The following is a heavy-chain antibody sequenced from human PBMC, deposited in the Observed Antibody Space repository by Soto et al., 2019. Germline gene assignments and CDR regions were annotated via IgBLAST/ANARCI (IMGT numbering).Heavy chain of an antibody. CDR1: GYTFTSYY. CDR2: INPSGGST. CDR3: ARVRYFDWSPNWFDT. D-gene: IGHD3-9*01. J-gene: IGHJ5*02. Sequence: ASVKVSCKASGYTFTSYYMHWVRQAPGQGLEWMGIINPSGGSTSYAQKFQGRVTMTRDTSTSTVYMELSSLRSEDTAVYYCARVRYFDWSPNWFDTWGQGTLVTVSS. V-gene: IGHV1-46*01.